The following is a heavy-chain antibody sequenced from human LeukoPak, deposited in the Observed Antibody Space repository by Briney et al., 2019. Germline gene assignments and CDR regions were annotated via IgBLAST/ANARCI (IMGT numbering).Heavy chain of an antibody. CDR2: ITSRGEST. CDR1: GFTFSIYA. D-gene: IGHD3-22*01. J-gene: IGHJ4*02. CDR3: ARDRPNYYGSDGHYYRRDGDY. Sequence: GGSQRLSCAASGFTFSIYAMSWVRQAPGKGQQWVSTITSRGESTWYVHSVKGRFTITRDNSENTLYLQMHSLRAEDTAVYYCARDRPNYYGSDGHYYRRDGDYWGRGTLVSVSS. V-gene: IGHV3-23*01.